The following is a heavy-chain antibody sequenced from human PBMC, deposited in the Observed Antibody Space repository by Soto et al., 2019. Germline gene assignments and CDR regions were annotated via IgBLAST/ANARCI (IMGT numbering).Heavy chain of an antibody. CDR3: AIDQGGHCSSTSCYAFDI. D-gene: IGHD2-2*01. V-gene: IGHV3-33*01. CDR1: GFTFSSYG. J-gene: IGHJ3*02. CDR2: IWYDGSNK. Sequence: GGSLRLSCAASGFTFSSYGMHWVRQAPGKGLEWVAVIWYDGSNKYYADSVKGRFTISRDNSKNTLYLQMNSLRAEDTAVYYCAIDQGGHCSSTSCYAFDIWGQGTMVTVSS.